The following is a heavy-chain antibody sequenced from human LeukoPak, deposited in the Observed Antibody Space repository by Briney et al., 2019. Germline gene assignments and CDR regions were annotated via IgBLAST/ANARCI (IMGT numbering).Heavy chain of an antibody. Sequence: ASVKVSCKVSGYTLTELCMHWVRQAPGKGLEWMGGFDPEDGETIYAQKFQGRVTMTEDTSTDTAYMELSSLRSEDTAVYYCAIKSPYVVRGVIRYYFDYWGQGTLVTVSS. CDR2: FDPEDGET. CDR1: GYTLTELC. J-gene: IGHJ4*02. D-gene: IGHD3-10*01. V-gene: IGHV1-24*01. CDR3: AIKSPYVVRGVIRYYFDY.